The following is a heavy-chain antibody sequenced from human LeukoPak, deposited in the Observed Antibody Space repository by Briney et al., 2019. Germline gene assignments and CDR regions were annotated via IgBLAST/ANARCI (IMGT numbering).Heavy chain of an antibody. CDR3: ARGGMTGTADY. D-gene: IGHD1-7*01. CDR1: GFTFSNYW. CDR2: IKQDGSET. Sequence: PGGSLRLSCEASGFTFSNYWMTWVRQAPGKGLEWVANIKQDGSETYYVDSVKGRFTLSRDNARNSLYLQMNYLGVDDTAVYYCARGGMTGTADYWDPGTLVTVSS. V-gene: IGHV3-7*01. J-gene: IGHJ4*02.